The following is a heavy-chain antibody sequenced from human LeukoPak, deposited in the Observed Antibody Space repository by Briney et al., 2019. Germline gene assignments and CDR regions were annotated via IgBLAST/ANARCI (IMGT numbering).Heavy chain of an antibody. CDR3: ARQISSSWYYFDY. D-gene: IGHD6-13*01. V-gene: IGHV4-61*01. J-gene: IGHJ4*02. CDR1: GGSVSSGSYY. Sequence: SETLSLTCTVSGGSVSSGSYYWSWIRQPPGKGLEWIGYIYYSGSTNYNPSLKSRVTISVDTSKNQFSLKLSSVTAADTAVYHCARQISSSWYYFDYWGQGTLVTVSS. CDR2: IYYSGST.